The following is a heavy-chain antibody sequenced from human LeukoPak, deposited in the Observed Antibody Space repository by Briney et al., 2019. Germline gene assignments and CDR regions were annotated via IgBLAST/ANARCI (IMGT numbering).Heavy chain of an antibody. V-gene: IGHV3-23*01. Sequence: PGGSLRLSCAASGFTFSSSAMSGVRQAPGKGLEWVAAISDTGRLSYCADSVNGRFTISRDNSKNTLSLQMNSLRAADTAVYYCAKVKAARGYYYYGMDVWGQGTTVTVSS. CDR3: AKVKAARGYYYYGMDV. CDR1: GFTFSSSA. CDR2: ISDTGRLS. D-gene: IGHD2-15*01. J-gene: IGHJ6*02.